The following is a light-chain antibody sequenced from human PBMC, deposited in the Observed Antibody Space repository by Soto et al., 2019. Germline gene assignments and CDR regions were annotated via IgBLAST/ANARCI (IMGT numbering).Light chain of an antibody. CDR3: QQANSFPPT. J-gene: IGKJ3*01. CDR2: AAS. V-gene: IGKV1D-12*01. Sequence: DIQMTRSPSSVSASVGDRGTVTFRASQAISVWLAWYQQKPGKAPKLLIYAASNLQTGVPSRFSGSGSGTEFTLTISSLQPEDFATYYCQQANSFPPTFGPGTKVDIK. CDR1: QAISVW.